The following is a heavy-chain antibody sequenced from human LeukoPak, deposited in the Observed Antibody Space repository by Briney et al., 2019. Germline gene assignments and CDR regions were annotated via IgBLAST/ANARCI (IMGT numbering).Heavy chain of an antibody. CDR2: INHSGST. Sequence: SETLSLTCAVYGGSFSGYYWSWIRQPPGKGLEWIGEINHSGSTNYNPSLKSRVTMSVDTSKNQFSLKLSSVTAADTAVYYCARDRYCYDSSGYDPYFDYWGQGTLVTVSS. V-gene: IGHV4-34*01. J-gene: IGHJ4*02. CDR3: ARDRYCYDSSGYDPYFDY. CDR1: GGSFSGYY. D-gene: IGHD3-22*01.